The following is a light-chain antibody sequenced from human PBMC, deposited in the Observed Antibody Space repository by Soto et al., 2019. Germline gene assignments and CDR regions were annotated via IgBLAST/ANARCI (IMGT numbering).Light chain of an antibody. V-gene: IGLV2-14*01. CDR2: EVS. CDR3: SSYTSSTLYV. Sequence: LAQPASVSGSPGQSITISCTGTSSDVGGYNYVSWYQQHPGKAPKLMIYEVSNRPSGVSNRFSGSKSGNTASLTISGLQAEDEADYYCSSYTSSTLYVFGTGTKVTVL. CDR1: SSDVGGYNY. J-gene: IGLJ1*01.